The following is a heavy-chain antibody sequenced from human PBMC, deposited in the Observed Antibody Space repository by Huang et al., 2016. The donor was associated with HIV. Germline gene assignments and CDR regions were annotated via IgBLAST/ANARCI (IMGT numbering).Heavy chain of an antibody. CDR1: GYGFTKFG. Sequence: QVQLVQSGVEVKKPGASVKVSCKASGYGFTKFGFSWVRQAPGQGLEWMGWTSAYDGNTDYAQKFQDRVTMTTDIFTSTAYMELRSLRSDDTALYFCARDSFSSQGRGAFDIWGQGTMVTVSS. J-gene: IGHJ3*02. CDR3: ARDSFSSQGRGAFDI. V-gene: IGHV1-18*01. CDR2: TSAYDGNT. D-gene: IGHD2-2*01.